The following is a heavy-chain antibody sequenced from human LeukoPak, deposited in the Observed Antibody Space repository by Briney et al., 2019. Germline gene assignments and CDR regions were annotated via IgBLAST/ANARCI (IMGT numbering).Heavy chain of an antibody. CDR3: ARGNTAWYYFDY. J-gene: IGHJ4*02. Sequence: GGSLRLSCAASGFTLSDYDVNWVRQAPGKGLEWISYISGSSGVSKYYADSVKGRFTISRDNGKNSLYLQMDSLRADDTAVYYCARGNTAWYYFDYWGQGTLVTVSS. V-gene: IGHV3-48*03. CDR2: ISGSSGVSK. CDR1: GFTLSDYD. D-gene: IGHD2-21*02.